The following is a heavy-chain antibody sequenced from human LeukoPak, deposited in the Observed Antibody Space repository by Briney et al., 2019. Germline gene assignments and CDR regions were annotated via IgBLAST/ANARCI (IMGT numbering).Heavy chain of an antibody. D-gene: IGHD1-26*01. CDR1: GYSISSGYY. V-gene: IGHV4-34*01. Sequence: SGTLSLTCAVSGYSISSGYYWSWIRQPPGKGLEWIGEINHSGSTNYNPSLKSRVTISVDTSKNQFSLKLSSVTAADTAVYYCARGLAVVGATNPSIDYWGQGTLVTVSS. CDR2: INHSGST. J-gene: IGHJ4*02. CDR3: ARGLAVVGATNPSIDY.